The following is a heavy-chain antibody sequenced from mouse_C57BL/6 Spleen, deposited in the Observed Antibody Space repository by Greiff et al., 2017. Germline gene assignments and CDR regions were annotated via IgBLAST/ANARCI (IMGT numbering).Heavy chain of an antibody. V-gene: IGHV1-64*01. Sequence: QVQLQQPGAELVKPGASVKLSCKVSGYTFTSYWMHWVKQRPGQGLEWIGMIHPNSGSTNYNEKFKSKATLTVDKSSSTAYMQLSSLTSEDSAVYYCAYYYSSFAYWGQGTLVTVSA. CDR1: GYTFTSYW. CDR2: IHPNSGST. J-gene: IGHJ3*01. D-gene: IGHD1-1*01. CDR3: AYYYSSFAY.